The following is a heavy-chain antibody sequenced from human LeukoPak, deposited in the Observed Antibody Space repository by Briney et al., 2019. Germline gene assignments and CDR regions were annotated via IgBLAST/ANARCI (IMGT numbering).Heavy chain of an antibody. J-gene: IGHJ4*02. CDR1: GYTFTSYG. D-gene: IGHD2-15*01. CDR3: ARDNIVVVVAATPTPFDY. V-gene: IGHV1-18*01. CDR2: ISAYNGNT. Sequence: ASVKVSCKASGYTFTSYGISGVRQAPGQGLEWMGWISAYNGNTNYAQKLQGRVTMTTDTSTSTAYMELRSLRSDDTAVYYCARDNIVVVVAATPTPFDYWGQGTLVTVSS.